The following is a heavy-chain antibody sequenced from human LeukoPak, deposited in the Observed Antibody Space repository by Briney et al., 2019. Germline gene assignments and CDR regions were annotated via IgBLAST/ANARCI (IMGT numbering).Heavy chain of an antibody. CDR3: ARIARVSPRKAQTDCSFDY. CDR1: GFTFSSYG. V-gene: IGHV3-30*03. D-gene: IGHD2-21*01. Sequence: GGSLRLSCAASGFTFSSYGMHWVRQAPGKGLEWVAVISYDGSNKYYADSVKGRFTISRDNSKNTLYLQMNSLRGEDTAVYYCARIARVSPRKAQTDCSFDYWGQGTLATVTS. CDR2: ISYDGSNK. J-gene: IGHJ4*02.